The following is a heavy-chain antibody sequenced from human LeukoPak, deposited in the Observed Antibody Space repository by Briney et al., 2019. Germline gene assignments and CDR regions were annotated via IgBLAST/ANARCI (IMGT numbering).Heavy chain of an antibody. J-gene: IGHJ4*02. CDR1: GFTFSNYW. CDR2: INQDGSEK. CDR3: ARDGIDY. Sequence: GGSLRLSCAASGFTFSNYWMSWVRQAPGNGLEWVANINQDGSEKYYVDSVKGRFTISRDNAKNSVTLQMNSLRAEDTAVYYCARDGIDYWGQGTLVTVSS. V-gene: IGHV3-7*04. D-gene: IGHD1-26*01.